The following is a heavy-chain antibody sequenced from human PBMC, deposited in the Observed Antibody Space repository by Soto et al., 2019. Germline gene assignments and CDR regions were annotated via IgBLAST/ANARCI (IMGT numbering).Heavy chain of an antibody. J-gene: IGHJ6*02. Sequence: QVHLVESGGGVAQPGRSLRLSCVASGFTFDTYGIHWVRQAPGKGLQWVALISYEGSNTYYADSVRGRFTISRDNSKNPLYLQINALRPDDTGVYYCARVTPGNNLYYFSGLDVWGRGTSVTVSS. V-gene: IGHV3-30-3*01. CDR3: ARVTPGNNLYYFSGLDV. D-gene: IGHD1-1*01. CDR2: ISYEGSNT. CDR1: GFTFDTYG.